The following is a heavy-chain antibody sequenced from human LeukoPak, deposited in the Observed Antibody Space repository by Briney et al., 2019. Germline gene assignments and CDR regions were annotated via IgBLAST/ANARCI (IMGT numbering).Heavy chain of an antibody. J-gene: IGHJ4*02. Sequence: GGSLRLSCAASGFTFSSYWMSWVRQARGKGMEWVANIKQDGSEKYYVDSVKGRFTISRDSAKNSLYLQMNSLRAEDTAVYYCAREEVSGWYFDYWGQGTLVTVSS. V-gene: IGHV3-7*01. CDR1: GFTFSSYW. CDR3: AREEVSGWYFDY. D-gene: IGHD6-19*01. CDR2: IKQDGSEK.